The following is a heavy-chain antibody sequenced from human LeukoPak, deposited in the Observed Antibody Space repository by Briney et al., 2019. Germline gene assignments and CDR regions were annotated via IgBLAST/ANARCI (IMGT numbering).Heavy chain of an antibody. CDR2: INHSGST. CDR3: ARAGAMRSPFDY. V-gene: IGHV4-34*01. D-gene: IGHD3-16*01. CDR1: GGSFSGYY. J-gene: IGHJ4*02. Sequence: PSETLSLTCAVYGGSFSGYYWSWIRQPPGKGLEWIGEINHSGSTNYNPSLKSRVTISVDTSKNQFSLKLSSVTAADTAVYYCARAGAMRSPFDYWGQGTLVTVSS.